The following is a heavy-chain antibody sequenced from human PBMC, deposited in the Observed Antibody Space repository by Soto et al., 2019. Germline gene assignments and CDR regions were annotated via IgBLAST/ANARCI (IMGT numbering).Heavy chain of an antibody. V-gene: IGHV3-21*01. J-gene: IGHJ3*02. D-gene: IGHD1-26*01. CDR3: ASDVNIVGARYSFDI. CDR2: ISYSSSYI. CDR1: GFTFSSYS. Sequence: EVQLVESGGGLVKPGGSLRLSCAASGFTFSSYSMNWVRQAPGKGLEWVSSISYSSSYIYYGDSVKGRFTISRDNAKNSLYLQMNSLRAVDTAVYPSASDVNIVGARYSFDIWGQGTMVTVSA.